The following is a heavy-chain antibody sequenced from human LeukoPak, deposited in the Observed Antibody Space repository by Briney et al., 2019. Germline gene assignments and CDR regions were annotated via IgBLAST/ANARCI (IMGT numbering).Heavy chain of an antibody. V-gene: IGHV1-69*05. CDR3: ARYLVGASHFDI. CDR2: IIPIFGTA. CDR1: GGTFSSHA. Sequence: ASVKVSCKASGGTFSSHAISWVRQAPGQGLEWMGRIIPIFGTANYAQKFQGRVTITTDESTSTAYMELSSLRSEDTAVYYCARYLVGASHFDIWGQGTMVTVSS. J-gene: IGHJ3*02. D-gene: IGHD1-26*01.